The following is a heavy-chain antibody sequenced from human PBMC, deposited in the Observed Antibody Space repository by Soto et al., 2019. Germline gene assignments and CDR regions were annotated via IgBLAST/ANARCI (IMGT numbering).Heavy chain of an antibody. Sequence: EVQLVESGGGLVQPGGSLRLSCAASGFTFSSYWMHWVRQAPGKGLVWVSRINSDGSSTSYADSVKGRFTISRDNAKNTRYLQMNSLRAEDTAVYYCARDLGYCTNGVCYPQPHDYWGQGTLVTVSS. V-gene: IGHV3-74*01. CDR2: INSDGSST. CDR3: ARDLGYCTNGVCYPQPHDY. CDR1: GFTFSSYW. D-gene: IGHD2-8*01. J-gene: IGHJ4*02.